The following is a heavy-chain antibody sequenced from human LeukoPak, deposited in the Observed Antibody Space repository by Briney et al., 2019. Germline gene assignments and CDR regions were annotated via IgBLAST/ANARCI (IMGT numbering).Heavy chain of an antibody. Sequence: GGSLRLSCAASGFTFSSYSMNWVRQAPGKGLEWVSSISSSSYIYYADSVKGRFTISRDNAKNSLYLQMNSLRAEDTAVYYCARGGDIVVVPAAVGGDWFDPWGQGTLVTVSS. CDR3: ARGGDIVVVPAAVGGDWFDP. V-gene: IGHV3-21*01. CDR2: ISSSSYI. CDR1: GFTFSSYS. D-gene: IGHD2-2*01. J-gene: IGHJ5*02.